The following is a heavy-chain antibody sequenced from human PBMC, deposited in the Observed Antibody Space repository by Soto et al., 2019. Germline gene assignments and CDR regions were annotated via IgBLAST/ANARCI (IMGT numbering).Heavy chain of an antibody. CDR1: GGSVSDKTYY. CDR2: VYYSGTT. Sequence: SETLSLTCSVSGGSVSDKTYYWSWIRQPPGKRLEWIGYVYYSGTTNYNPSLKSRVTISVDLSKNRFSLRLSSVTTADTALYYCARTTAVPNTLRSRYFFDYWGPGTLVTVSS. D-gene: IGHD4-17*01. V-gene: IGHV4-61*01. J-gene: IGHJ4*02. CDR3: ARTTAVPNTLRSRYFFDY.